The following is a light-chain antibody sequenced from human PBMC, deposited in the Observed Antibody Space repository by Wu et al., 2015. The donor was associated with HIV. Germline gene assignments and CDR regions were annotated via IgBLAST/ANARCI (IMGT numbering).Light chain of an antibody. CDR1: QSVSNW. CDR3: QQYNTYPYT. J-gene: IGKJ2*01. Sequence: DIQMTQSPSTLSASVGDTVTITCRACQSVSNWLAWYQQRPGKAPKLLIYKTSSLESGVPSRFSGSGFGTEFTLTISSLQPEDFAIFYCQQYNTYPYTFGQGTKLEIK. V-gene: IGKV1-5*03. CDR2: KTS.